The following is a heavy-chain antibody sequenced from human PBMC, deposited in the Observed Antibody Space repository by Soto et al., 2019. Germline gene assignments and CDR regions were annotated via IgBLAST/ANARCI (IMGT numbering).Heavy chain of an antibody. CDR3: ARGSHFDFSSGYADSFDV. J-gene: IGHJ3*01. CDR2: VKHSGNI. CDR1: GGSFSGYY. V-gene: IGHV4-34*01. Sequence: QVQLQQWGAGLLEPSETLSLTCAVYGGSFSGYYWGWFRQPPGKGLEWIGEVKHSGNINYNPSLKTRLTVSVYTSKNQFSLKLSSMTAADTAMYYCARGSHFDFSSGYADSFDVWGQGTMVTVSS. D-gene: IGHD3-3*01.